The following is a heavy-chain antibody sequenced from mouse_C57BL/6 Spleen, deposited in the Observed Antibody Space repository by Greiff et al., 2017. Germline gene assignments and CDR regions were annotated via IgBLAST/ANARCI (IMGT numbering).Heavy chain of an antibody. V-gene: IGHV1-19*01. CDR2: INPYNGGT. J-gene: IGHJ1*03. Sequence: EVQLQQSGPVLVKPGASVKMSCKASGYTFTDYYMNWVKQSHGKSLEWIGVINPYNGGTSYNQKFKGKATLTVDKSSSTAYMELNSLTSEDSAVYYCAREATAYFDVWGTGTTVTVSS. CDR3: AREATAYFDV. CDR1: GYTFTDYY. D-gene: IGHD1-2*01.